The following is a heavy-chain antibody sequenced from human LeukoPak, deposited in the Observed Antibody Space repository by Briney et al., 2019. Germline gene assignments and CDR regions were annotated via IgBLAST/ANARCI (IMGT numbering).Heavy chain of an antibody. CDR1: GFTFSAYE. J-gene: IGHJ4*02. Sequence: TGGSLRLSCAASGFTFSAYEMNWVRQAPGKGLEWVSYIYSDGRTFYADSVKGRFTTSRDSSKNTLYFQMSSLRAEDTAVYYCARAFDHHFDYWGQGTLVTVSS. CDR3: ARAFDHHFDY. D-gene: IGHD3-16*01. V-gene: IGHV3-53*01. CDR2: IYSDGRT.